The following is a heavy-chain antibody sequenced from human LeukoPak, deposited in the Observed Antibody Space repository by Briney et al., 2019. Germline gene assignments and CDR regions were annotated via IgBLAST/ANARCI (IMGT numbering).Heavy chain of an antibody. Sequence: GPLTLSCAASGFTFSNAWMSWVRQAPGKGREWVGRIKSKTDGGTTDYAAPVKGRFTISRDGSKNTLYLQMNSLKTEDTAVYYCTTVDDYYDSRPFDYWGQGTLVTVSS. CDR2: IKSKTDGGTT. CDR1: GFTFSNAW. D-gene: IGHD3-22*01. V-gene: IGHV3-15*01. J-gene: IGHJ4*02. CDR3: TTVDDYYDSRPFDY.